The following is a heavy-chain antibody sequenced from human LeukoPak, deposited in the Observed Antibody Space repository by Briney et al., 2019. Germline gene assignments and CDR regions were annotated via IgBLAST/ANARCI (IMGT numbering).Heavy chain of an antibody. D-gene: IGHD3-22*01. CDR1: GYSISSSNW. J-gene: IGHJ4*02. CDR2: IYYSGST. V-gene: IGHV4-28*01. Sequence: SDTLSLTCAVSGYSISSSNWWGWIRQPPGKGLEWIGYIYYSGSTYYNPSLRSRVTISVDTSKNQFSLKLSSVTAADTAVYYCASFSSGYYRFDYWGQGTLVTVSS. CDR3: ASFSSGYYRFDY.